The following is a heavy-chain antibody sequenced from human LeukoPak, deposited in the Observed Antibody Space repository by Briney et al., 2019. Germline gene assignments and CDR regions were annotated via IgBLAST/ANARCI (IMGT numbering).Heavy chain of an antibody. CDR1: GFTFSTFG. Sequence: GSLRLSCAASGFTFSTFGIHWIRQPPGKGLEWIGHIYYSGSTSYNPSLKSRVTISVDTSKNQFSLKLSSVTAVDTAVYYCARAVAGTGGAFDIWGQGTMVTVSS. J-gene: IGHJ3*02. V-gene: IGHV4-59*01. CDR3: ARAVAGTGGAFDI. CDR2: IYYSGST. D-gene: IGHD6-19*01.